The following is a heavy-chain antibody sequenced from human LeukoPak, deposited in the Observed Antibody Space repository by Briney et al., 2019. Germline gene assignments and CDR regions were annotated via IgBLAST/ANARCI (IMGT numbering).Heavy chain of an antibody. V-gene: IGHV1-18*01. CDR2: ISAYNGNT. CDR3: ARDGAPIAAALTWFDP. J-gene: IGHJ5*02. D-gene: IGHD6-13*01. CDR1: GYTFTSYG. Sequence: ASVKVSCKASGYTFTSYGISWVRQAPGQGLEWMGWISAYNGNTNYAQKLQGRVTMTTDTSTSTAYLELRSLRSDDTAVYYCARDGAPIAAALTWFDPWGQGTLVTVSS.